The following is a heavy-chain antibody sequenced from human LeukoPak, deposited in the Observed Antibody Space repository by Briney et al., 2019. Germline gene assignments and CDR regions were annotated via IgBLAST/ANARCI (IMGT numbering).Heavy chain of an antibody. V-gene: IGHV4-34*01. CDR1: GGSFSGYY. D-gene: IGHD6-19*01. Sequence: SETLSLTCAAYGGSFSGYYWSWIRQPPGKGLEWIGEINHSGSTNYNPSLKSRVTISVDTSKNQFSLKLSSVTAADTAVYYCARSYNSGWYQYYFDYWGQGTLVTVSS. J-gene: IGHJ4*02. CDR2: INHSGST. CDR3: ARSYNSGWYQYYFDY.